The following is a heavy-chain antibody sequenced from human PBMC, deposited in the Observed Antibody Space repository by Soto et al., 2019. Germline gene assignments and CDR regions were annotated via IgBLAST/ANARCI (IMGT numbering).Heavy chain of an antibody. CDR3: ARGAARAIDY. Sequence: QVQLQESGPGLVKPSETLSLTCNVSGGSISGYYWSWIRQPPGKGLEWIGYIYYSGSTFYNPSLKSRLTVSVDTSKNQFSLRLSSVTAADTAVYFCARGAARAIDYWGQGTLVTVSS. CDR1: GGSISGYY. J-gene: IGHJ4*02. CDR2: IYYSGST. V-gene: IGHV4-59*01. D-gene: IGHD6-6*01.